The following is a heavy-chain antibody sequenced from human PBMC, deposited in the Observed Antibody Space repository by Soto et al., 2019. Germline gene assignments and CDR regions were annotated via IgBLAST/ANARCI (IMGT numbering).Heavy chain of an antibody. CDR2: IYPGDSDT. CDR3: ARGTAMPELYYYMDV. J-gene: IGHJ6*03. CDR1: GYSFTSYC. Sequence: GESLKISCKGSGYSFTSYCIGWVRQMPGKGLEWMGIIYPGDSDTRYSPSFQGQVTISADKSISTAYLQWSSLKASDTAMYYCARGTAMPELYYYMDVWGKGTTVTVSS. V-gene: IGHV5-51*01. D-gene: IGHD5-18*01.